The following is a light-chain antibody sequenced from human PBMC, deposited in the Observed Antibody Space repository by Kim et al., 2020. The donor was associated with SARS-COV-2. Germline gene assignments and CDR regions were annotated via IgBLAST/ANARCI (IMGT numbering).Light chain of an antibody. J-gene: IGLJ1*01. Sequence: RVTISCTGSSSNNGAGYDVHWYQHLPGTAPKLLIYGNNNRPSGVPDRFSGSKSGTSASLAITGLQAEDEADYYCQSFDSSLSAYVFGTGTKVTVL. CDR2: GNN. CDR3: QSFDSSLSAYV. V-gene: IGLV1-40*01. CDR1: SSNNGAGYD.